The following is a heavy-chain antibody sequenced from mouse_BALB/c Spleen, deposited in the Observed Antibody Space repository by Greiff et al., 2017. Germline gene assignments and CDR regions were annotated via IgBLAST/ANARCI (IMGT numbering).Heavy chain of an antibody. CDR3: ARGDSSGLYYAMDY. Sequence: VQLQQSGAELVKPGASVKLSCTASGFNIKDTYMHWVKQRPEQGLEWIGRIDPANGNTKYDPKFQGKATITADTSSNTAYLQLSSLTSEDTAVYYCARGDSSGLYYAMDYWGQGTSVTVSS. V-gene: IGHV14-3*02. CDR1: GFNIKDTY. CDR2: IDPANGNT. J-gene: IGHJ4*01. D-gene: IGHD3-2*01.